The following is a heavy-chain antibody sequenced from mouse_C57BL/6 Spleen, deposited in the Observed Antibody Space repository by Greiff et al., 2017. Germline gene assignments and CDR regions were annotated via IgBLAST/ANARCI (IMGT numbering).Heavy chain of an antibody. J-gene: IGHJ2*01. CDR3: ARETGSGY. Sequence: EVQLQQSGPELVKPGASVKISCKASGYTFTDYYMNWVMQSHGKSLEWIGDINPNNGGTSYNQKLKGKATMTVDKSSSTAYMELRSLTSVDSAVYYCARETGSGYWGQGTTLTVSS. D-gene: IGHD4-1*01. CDR2: INPNNGGT. CDR1: GYTFTDYY. V-gene: IGHV1-26*01.